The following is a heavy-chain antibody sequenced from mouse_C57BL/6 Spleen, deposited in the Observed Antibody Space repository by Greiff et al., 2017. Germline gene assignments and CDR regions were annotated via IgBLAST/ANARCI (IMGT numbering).Heavy chain of an antibody. Sequence: EVQLQQSGAELVRPGASVKLSCTASGFNIKDDYMHWVKQRPEQGLEWIGWIDPENGDTEYASKFQGKATITADTSSNTAYLQLSGLTSDDTAVYYCSRPAYRAYWGQGTLVTVSA. V-gene: IGHV14-4*01. CDR1: GFNIKDDY. CDR3: SRPAYRAY. D-gene: IGHD2-10*01. J-gene: IGHJ3*01. CDR2: IDPENGDT.